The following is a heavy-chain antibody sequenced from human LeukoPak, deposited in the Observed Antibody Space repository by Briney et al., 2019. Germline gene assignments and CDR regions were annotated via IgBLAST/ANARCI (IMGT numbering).Heavy chain of an antibody. V-gene: IGHV3-21*01. CDR1: GFTFSSYA. J-gene: IGHJ6*03. CDR2: ISSSSSYI. CDR3: ARRGQRYFDWLYYYYYMDV. D-gene: IGHD3-9*01. Sequence: GGSLRLSCAASGFTFSSYAMSWVRQAPGKGLEWVSSISSSSSYIYYADSVKGRFTISRDNAKNSLYLQMNSLRAEDTAVYYCARRGQRYFDWLYYYYYMDVWGKGTTVTISS.